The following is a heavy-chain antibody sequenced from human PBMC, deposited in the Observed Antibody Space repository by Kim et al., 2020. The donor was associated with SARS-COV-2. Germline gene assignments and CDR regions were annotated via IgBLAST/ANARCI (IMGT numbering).Heavy chain of an antibody. CDR2: INHSGST. Sequence: SETLSLTCAVYGGSFSGYYWSWIRQPPGKGLEWIGEINHSGSTNYNPSLKSRVTISVDTSKNQFSLKLSSVTAADTAVYYCARGGPGWGEGKYYYYYYGMDVWGQGTTVTVSS. D-gene: IGHD1-26*01. CDR3: ARGGPGWGEGKYYYYYYGMDV. CDR1: GGSFSGYY. V-gene: IGHV4-34*01. J-gene: IGHJ6*02.